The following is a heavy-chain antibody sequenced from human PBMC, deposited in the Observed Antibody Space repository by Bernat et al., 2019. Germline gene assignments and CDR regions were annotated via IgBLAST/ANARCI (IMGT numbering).Heavy chain of an antibody. J-gene: IGHJ4*02. Sequence: EVQLVESGGGLVKPGGSLRLSCAASGFTFSNAWMSWVRQAPGKGLEWVGRIKSNTNGGTTDYAATGKGRFTISRDDSNNTLYLQMNRLNTEDTAVYYCDSERPMELYYDGSGSYFDYWGQGTLVTVSS. CDR2: IKSNTNGGTT. CDR3: DSERPMELYYDGSGSYFDY. D-gene: IGHD3-10*01. CDR1: GFTFSNAW. V-gene: IGHV3-15*01.